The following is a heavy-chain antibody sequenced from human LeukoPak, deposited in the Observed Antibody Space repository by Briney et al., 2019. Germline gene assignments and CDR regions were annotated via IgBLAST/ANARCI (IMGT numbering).Heavy chain of an antibody. V-gene: IGHV1-2*02. CDR2: INPNSGGT. CDR1: GCTFTGYY. Sequence: ASVKVSCKASGCTFTGYYMHWVRQAPGQGLEWMGWINPNSGGTNYAQKFQGRVTMTRDTSISTAYMELSRLRSDDTAVYYCARSPGYCSGGSCYSIPGDYWGQGTLVTVSS. J-gene: IGHJ4*02. CDR3: ARSPGYCSGGSCYSIPGDY. D-gene: IGHD2-15*01.